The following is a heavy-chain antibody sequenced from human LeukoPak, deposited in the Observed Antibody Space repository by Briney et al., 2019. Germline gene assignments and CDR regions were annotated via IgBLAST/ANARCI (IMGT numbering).Heavy chain of an antibody. CDR1: GYTFTSYA. J-gene: IGHJ4*02. CDR2: INAGNGNT. D-gene: IGHD4-17*01. V-gene: IGHV1-3*01. Sequence: GASVKVSCKASGYTFTSYAMHWVRQAPGQRLEWMGWINAGNGNTKYSQKFQGRVTITRDTSASTAYMELSSLGSEDTAVYYCARVATVTTDPNFDYWGQGTLVTVSS. CDR3: ARVATVTTDPNFDY.